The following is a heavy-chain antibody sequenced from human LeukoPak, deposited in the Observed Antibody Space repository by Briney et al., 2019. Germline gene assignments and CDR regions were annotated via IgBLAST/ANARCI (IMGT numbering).Heavy chain of an antibody. CDR3: AKKVSSYFDY. Sequence: GGSLRLSCAASGFTFSSYEMNWVRQAPGKGLEWVSAINGSGGSTYYADSVKGRFTISRDNSKNTLYLQMNSLRAEDTAVYYCAKKVSSYFDYWGQGTLVTVSS. V-gene: IGHV3-23*01. CDR1: GFTFSSYE. J-gene: IGHJ4*02. CDR2: INGSGGST.